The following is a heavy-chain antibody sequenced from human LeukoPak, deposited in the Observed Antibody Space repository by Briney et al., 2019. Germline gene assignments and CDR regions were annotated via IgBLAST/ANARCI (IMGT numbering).Heavy chain of an antibody. Sequence: SETLSLTCTVSGGSISSYYWSWLRQPPGKGLEWIGYIYYSGSTNYNPSLKSRVTISVDTSKNQFSLKLSSVTAADTAVYYCARQRVVPAAIDYWGQGTLVTVPS. V-gene: IGHV4-59*08. D-gene: IGHD2-2*01. CDR2: IYYSGST. CDR1: GGSISSYY. J-gene: IGHJ4*02. CDR3: ARQRVVPAAIDY.